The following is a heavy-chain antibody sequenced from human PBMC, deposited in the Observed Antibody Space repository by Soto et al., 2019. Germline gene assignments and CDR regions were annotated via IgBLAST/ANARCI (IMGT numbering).Heavy chain of an antibody. Sequence: SATLSLTCAVYGGSFSGYYWSWIRQPPGKGLEWIGEINHSGSTNYNPSLKSRVTISVDTSKNQFSLKLSSVTAADTAVYYCARVRAPPYYYYGMDVWGQGTTVTVSS. J-gene: IGHJ6*02. V-gene: IGHV4-34*01. CDR1: GGSFSGYY. CDR3: ARVRAPPYYYYGMDV. CDR2: INHSGST.